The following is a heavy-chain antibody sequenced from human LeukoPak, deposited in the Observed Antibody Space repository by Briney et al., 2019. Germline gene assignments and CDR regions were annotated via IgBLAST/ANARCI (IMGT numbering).Heavy chain of an antibody. V-gene: IGHV4-59*08. D-gene: IGHD1-14*01. CDR1: GGSISSYY. CDR3: ARRGSGASLEYYFDL. CDR2: IYYSGNT. Sequence: SETLSLTCTVSGGSISSYYWSWIRQPPGKGLEYIGYIYYSGNTNSNPSLNSRVTISVDTSKNQYSLNLSSVTAADTAVYYCARRGSGASLEYYFDLWGRGTLVTVSS. J-gene: IGHJ2*01.